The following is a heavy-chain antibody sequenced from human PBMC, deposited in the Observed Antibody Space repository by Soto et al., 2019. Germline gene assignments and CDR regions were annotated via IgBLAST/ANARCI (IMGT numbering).Heavy chain of an antibody. J-gene: IGHJ4*02. CDR3: ARQIYDSDTGPNFQYYFDS. CDR1: GYSFAVYW. V-gene: IGHV5-10-1*01. D-gene: IGHD3-22*01. Sequence: GESLKISCNGSGYSFAVYWITWVLQKPWKGLEWMGRIDPSDAQTYYSPSFRGHVTISVTKSITTVFLQWSSLRASDTAMYYCARQIYDSDTGPNFQYYFDSWGQGTPVTVSS. CDR2: IDPSDAQT.